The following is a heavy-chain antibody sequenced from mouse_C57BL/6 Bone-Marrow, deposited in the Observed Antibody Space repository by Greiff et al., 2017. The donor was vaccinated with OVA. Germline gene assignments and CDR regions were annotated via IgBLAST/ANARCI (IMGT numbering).Heavy chain of an antibody. V-gene: IGHV1-42*01. CDR3: ARRGTGSFDY. CDR1: GYSFTGYY. J-gene: IGHJ2*01. D-gene: IGHD4-1*01. CDR2: IKPSTGGT. Sequence: VQLQQSGPELVKPGASVKISCKASGYSFTGYYMNWVKQSPEKSLEWIGEIKPSTGGTTYNQKFKAKATLTVDKSSSTAYMQIKSLTSEDSAVYYCARRGTGSFDYWGQGTTLTVSS.